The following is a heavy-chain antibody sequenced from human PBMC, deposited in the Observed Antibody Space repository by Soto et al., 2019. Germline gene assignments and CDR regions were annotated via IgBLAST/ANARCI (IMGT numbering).Heavy chain of an antibody. CDR3: ATDRGYSSSWYDYYYGMDV. Sequence: GASVKVSCKASGYTFTSYGISWVRQAPGQGLEWMGWISAYNGSTNYAQKLQGRVTMTTDTSTSTAYMELRSLRSDDTAVYYCATDRGYSSSWYDYYYGMDVWGQGTTVTVSS. CDR1: GYTFTSYG. V-gene: IGHV1-18*01. CDR2: ISAYNGST. D-gene: IGHD6-13*01. J-gene: IGHJ6*02.